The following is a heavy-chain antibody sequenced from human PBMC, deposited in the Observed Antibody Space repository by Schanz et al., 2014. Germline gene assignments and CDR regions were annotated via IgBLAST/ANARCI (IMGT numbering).Heavy chain of an antibody. Sequence: EVQLVESGGGLVKPGGSLRLSCAASGFIFNDYYMNWIRQAPGKGLEWLGRIQGGASAGTTDYAAPVKGRFTISRDDSKNTMYLQMNSLKTEDTAVYYCKWELHVYYGMDVWGQGTAVTVSS. CDR1: GFIFNDYY. D-gene: IGHD1-26*01. CDR2: IQGGASAGTT. J-gene: IGHJ6*02. V-gene: IGHV3-15*01. CDR3: KWELHVYYGMDV.